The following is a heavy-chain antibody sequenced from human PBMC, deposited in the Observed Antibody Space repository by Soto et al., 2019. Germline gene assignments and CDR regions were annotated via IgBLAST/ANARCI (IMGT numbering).Heavy chain of an antibody. Sequence: VQLVESGGGVVQPGRSLRLTCAGSGSTFSSYGIHWVRQAPGKGLEWVAIIWYDGSNKYYADSVRGRFTVSRDNSKNTVYLQMSSVRVEDTAVYHCASQFYEVLTGWGPVDYWGQGALVTVSS. J-gene: IGHJ4*02. CDR2: IWYDGSNK. CDR3: ASQFYEVLTGWGPVDY. V-gene: IGHV3-33*01. D-gene: IGHD3-9*01. CDR1: GSTFSSYG.